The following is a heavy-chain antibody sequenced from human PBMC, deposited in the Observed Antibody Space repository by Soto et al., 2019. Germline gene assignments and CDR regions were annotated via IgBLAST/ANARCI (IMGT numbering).Heavy chain of an antibody. CDR1: GGTFSNHT. CDR3: ARVAEMGTVTNGFYYYMDV. Sequence: QVQLVQSGAEVRKPGSSVKVSCKASGGTFSNHTISWVXXXPGQXLEWMGRIIPILNIANYAQKFEGRVTITADXSTSTAYXXXSXXXXXXXAVYYCARVAEMGTVTNGFYYYMDVWGKGTTVTVSS. V-gene: IGHV1-69*02. D-gene: IGHD4-17*01. CDR2: IIPILNIA. J-gene: IGHJ6*03.